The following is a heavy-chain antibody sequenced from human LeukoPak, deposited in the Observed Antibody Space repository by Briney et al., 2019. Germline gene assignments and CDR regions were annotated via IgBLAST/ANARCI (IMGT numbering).Heavy chain of an antibody. CDR2: INSDGTYT. V-gene: IGHV3-74*01. CDR3: AKSSNYYDSSGLDAFDI. CDR1: GFTFSSYSSYW. D-gene: IGHD3-22*01. J-gene: IGHJ3*02. Sequence: GGSLRLSCVASGFTFSSYSSYWMNWVRQAPGKGLVWVSRINSDGTYTTYADSVKGRFTISRDNSKNTLYLQMNSLRAEDTAVYYCAKSSNYYDSSGLDAFDIWGQGTMVTVSS.